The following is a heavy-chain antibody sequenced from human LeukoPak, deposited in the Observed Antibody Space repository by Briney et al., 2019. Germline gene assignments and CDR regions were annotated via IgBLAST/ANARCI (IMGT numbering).Heavy chain of an antibody. J-gene: IGHJ4*02. CDR2: INQDGSVK. V-gene: IGHV3-7*01. Sequence: PGGSLRLSCGASGFTLSSNWMTWVRQAPGRGLEWVASINQDGSVKYYVDSVKGRFTISGDNARNSLSLQMNSLGVEDTAVYFCARWGQTSGYYYVDNWGQGTLVTVSS. D-gene: IGHD5-12*01. CDR3: ARWGQTSGYYYVDN. CDR1: GFTLSSNW.